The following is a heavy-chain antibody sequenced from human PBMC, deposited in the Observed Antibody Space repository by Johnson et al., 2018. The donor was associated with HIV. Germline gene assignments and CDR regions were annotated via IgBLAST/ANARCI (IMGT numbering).Heavy chain of an antibody. Sequence: MLLVESGGGLVQPGGSLRVSCAASGFTVSSNYMSWVRQAPGKGLEWVSVIYSGGSTYYADSVKGRYTISRDNSKNTLYLQMNSLRAEDTALYYCARESIHSSGWSPKAFDIWGQGTMVTVSS. CDR2: IYSGGST. CDR1: GFTVSSNY. J-gene: IGHJ3*02. CDR3: ARESIHSSGWSPKAFDI. V-gene: IGHV3-66*01. D-gene: IGHD6-19*01.